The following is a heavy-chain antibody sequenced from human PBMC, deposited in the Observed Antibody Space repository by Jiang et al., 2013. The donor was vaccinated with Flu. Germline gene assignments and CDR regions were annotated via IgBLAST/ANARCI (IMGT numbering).Heavy chain of an antibody. Sequence: VQLVESGAEVKKPGASVKVSCKASGYTFTGYYLHWVRQAPGQGLEWMGRINPKSGGTNNAQKFQGRVTMTRDTSINTAYMELSRLGSDDTAVYYCARAAYGDPENAFYVWGQGTLVTVSS. J-gene: IGHJ3*01. D-gene: IGHD4-17*01. CDR2: INPKSGGT. CDR3: ARAAYGDPENAFYV. CDR1: GYTFTGYY. V-gene: IGHV1-2*06.